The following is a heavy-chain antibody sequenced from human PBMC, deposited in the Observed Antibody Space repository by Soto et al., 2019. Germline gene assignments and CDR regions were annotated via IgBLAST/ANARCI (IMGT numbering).Heavy chain of an antibody. CDR1: GGSFSGYY. V-gene: IGHV4-34*01. D-gene: IGHD2-15*01. CDR3: ARTLIVVVVAATNNDAFDI. Sequence: SETLSLTCAVYGGSFSGYYWSWIRQPPGKGLEWIGEINHSGSTNYNPSLKSRVNISVDTAKNQYSLKLSSVTAADTAVYYCARTLIVVVVAATNNDAFDIWCQGTMVTVSS. CDR2: INHSGST. J-gene: IGHJ3*02.